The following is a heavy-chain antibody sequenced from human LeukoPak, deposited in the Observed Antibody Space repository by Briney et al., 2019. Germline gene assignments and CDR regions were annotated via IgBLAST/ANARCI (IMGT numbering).Heavy chain of an antibody. V-gene: IGHV3-30*04. CDR2: ISYDGTTK. CDR1: GFTFTNYP. D-gene: IGHD1-26*01. J-gene: IGHJ4*02. Sequence: PGGSLRLSCAASGFTFTNYPVHWVRQAPGKGLEWVTVISYDGTTKYYADSVKGRFTISRDNSKNTLYLQMNSLRAEDTAVYYCARDKVGASHFDYWGQGTLVTVSS. CDR3: ARDKVGASHFDY.